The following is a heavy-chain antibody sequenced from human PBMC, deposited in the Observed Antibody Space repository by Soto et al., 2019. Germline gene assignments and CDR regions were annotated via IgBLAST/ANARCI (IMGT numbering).Heavy chain of an antibody. Sequence: GXSVKVSCKASGGTFISYAIIWVRQATGQGLEWMGGIIPIFGTANYAQKFQGRVTITADESTSTAYMELSSLRSEDTAVYYCARDSSMLDYYPSSSPYYYYGMDVCGQRTTVTVSS. D-gene: IGHD3-22*01. CDR1: GGTFISYA. V-gene: IGHV1-69*01. J-gene: IGHJ6*02. CDR2: IIPIFGTA. CDR3: ARDSSMLDYYPSSSPYYYYGMDV.